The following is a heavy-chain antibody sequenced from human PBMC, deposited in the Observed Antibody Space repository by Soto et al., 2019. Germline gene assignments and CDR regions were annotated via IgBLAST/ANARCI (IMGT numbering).Heavy chain of an antibody. Sequence: SEPLSLTCTVSGGSISSGDYYWSWIRQPPGKGLEWIGYIYYSGSTYYNPSLKSRVTISVDTSKNQFSLKLSSVTAADTAVYYCASRIAVASESDYWGQGTLVTVSS. D-gene: IGHD6-19*01. CDR3: ASRIAVASESDY. CDR2: IYYSGST. J-gene: IGHJ4*02. V-gene: IGHV4-30-4*01. CDR1: GGSISSGDYY.